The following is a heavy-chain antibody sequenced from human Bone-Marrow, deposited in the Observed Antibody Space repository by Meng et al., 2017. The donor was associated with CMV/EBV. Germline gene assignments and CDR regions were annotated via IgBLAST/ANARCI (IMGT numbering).Heavy chain of an antibody. Sequence: GESLKISCAASGLIFSNFEMNWVRQAPGKGLEWVSHISTSATTIYYADSVKGRFTISRDNAKNSLYLQMNSLRAEDTAVYYCAAPSCTSTFCSYYSDYWGQRALVTVSS. CDR2: ISTSATTI. CDR1: GLIFSNFE. CDR3: AAPSCTSTFCSYYSDY. J-gene: IGHJ4*02. V-gene: IGHV3-48*03. D-gene: IGHD2-2*01.